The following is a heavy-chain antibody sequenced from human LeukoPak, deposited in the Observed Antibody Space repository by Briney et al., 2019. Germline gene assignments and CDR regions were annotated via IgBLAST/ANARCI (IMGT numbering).Heavy chain of an antibody. V-gene: IGHV1-2*06. Sequence: ASVKVSCKASGYTFTGYYMHWVRQDPGQGLEWMGRINPNSGGTNYAEKFQGRVTMTRDTSISTAYMELSRLRSDDTAVYYSARDGSTTGFDYWGQGTLVTVSS. CDR3: ARDGSTTGFDY. J-gene: IGHJ4*02. D-gene: IGHD1-1*01. CDR2: INPNSGGT. CDR1: GYTFTGYY.